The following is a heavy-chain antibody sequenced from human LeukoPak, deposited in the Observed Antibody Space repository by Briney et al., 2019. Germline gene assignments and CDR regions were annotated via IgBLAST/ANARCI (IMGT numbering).Heavy chain of an antibody. D-gene: IGHD2-2*01. CDR1: GFTFSSYG. CDR2: ISYDGSNK. CDR3: AKEGDDPADYFDY. Sequence: GGSLRLSCAASGFTFSSYGMHWVRQAPGKGLEWVAVISYDGSNKYYADSVKGRFTNSRDNSKNTLYLQMNSLRAEDTAVYYCAKEGDDPADYFDYWGQGTLVTVSS. J-gene: IGHJ4*02. V-gene: IGHV3-30*18.